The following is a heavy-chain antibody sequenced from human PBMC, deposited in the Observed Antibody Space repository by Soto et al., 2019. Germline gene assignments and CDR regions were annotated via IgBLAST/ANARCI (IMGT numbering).Heavy chain of an antibody. CDR2: ISAYNGNT. Sequence: ASVKVSCKASGYTFTSYGISWVRQAPGQGLEWMGWISAYNGNTNYAQKLQGRVTMTTDTSTSTAYMELRSLRSDDTAVYYCARKVVVAATLQVLFDPWGQGTLVTVSS. D-gene: IGHD2-15*01. CDR1: GYTFTSYG. J-gene: IGHJ5*02. CDR3: ARKVVVAATLQVLFDP. V-gene: IGHV1-18*01.